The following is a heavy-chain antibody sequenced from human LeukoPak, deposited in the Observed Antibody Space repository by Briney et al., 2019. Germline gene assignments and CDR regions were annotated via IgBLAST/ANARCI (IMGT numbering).Heavy chain of an antibody. CDR2: ISYDGSNK. Sequence: PGRSLRLSCAASGFTFSSYGMHWVRQAPGKGLEWVAVISYDGSNKYYADTVKGRFTISRDNSKNTLYLHMNSLRAEDTAVYYCAKGYDSSGYYFDYWGQGTLVTVSS. CDR1: GFTFSSYG. J-gene: IGHJ4*02. CDR3: AKGYDSSGYYFDY. V-gene: IGHV3-30*18. D-gene: IGHD3-22*01.